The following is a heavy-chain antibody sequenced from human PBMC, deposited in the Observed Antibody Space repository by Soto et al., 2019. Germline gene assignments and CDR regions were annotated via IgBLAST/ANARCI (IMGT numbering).Heavy chain of an antibody. V-gene: IGHV1-69*01. CDR1: GGTFSNYA. Sequence: QVQLVQSGAEVKKPGSSVKVSCKASGGTFSNYALSWVRQAPGQGLEWMGGIIPIFGSANYAQRFQGRVTITADDSTSTAYMELSSLRPDDTALYYGAREVTVASYSFDLWGQGTLVTVSS. CDR2: IIPIFGSA. D-gene: IGHD5-12*01. CDR3: AREVTVASYSFDL. J-gene: IGHJ4*02.